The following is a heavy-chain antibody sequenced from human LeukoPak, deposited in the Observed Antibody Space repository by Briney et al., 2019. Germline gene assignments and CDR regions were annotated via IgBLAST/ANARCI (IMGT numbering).Heavy chain of an antibody. Sequence: GESLKISCKASGYTFTNYWIGWVRQMPGEGLEWMGIIYPGDSETRYSSSFQGRVTMSADKSTSTAYLQWSSLQASDTAMYYCARHKEGYCSRTSCHNFNHWGQGTLVTVSP. CDR2: IYPGDSET. V-gene: IGHV5-51*01. J-gene: IGHJ4*02. D-gene: IGHD2-2*02. CDR1: GYTFTNYW. CDR3: ARHKEGYCSRTSCHNFNH.